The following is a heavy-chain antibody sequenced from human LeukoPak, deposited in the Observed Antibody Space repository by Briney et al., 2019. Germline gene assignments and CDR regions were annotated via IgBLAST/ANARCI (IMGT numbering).Heavy chain of an antibody. J-gene: IGHJ5*02. CDR1: GFTFSSYW. Sequence: GGSLRLSCAASGFTFSSYWMHWVRQGPGKGLVWVSRIKTDGSTTTYADSVKGRFTISRDNAKNTLYLQMNSLRAEDTAVYYCARARSEYYYGSGDNWFDPWGQGTLVIVS. CDR3: ARARSEYYYGSGDNWFDP. CDR2: IKTDGSTT. D-gene: IGHD3-10*01. V-gene: IGHV3-74*01.